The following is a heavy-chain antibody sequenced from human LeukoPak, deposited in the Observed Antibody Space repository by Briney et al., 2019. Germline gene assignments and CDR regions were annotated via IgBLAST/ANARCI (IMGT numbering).Heavy chain of an antibody. J-gene: IGHJ5*02. CDR2: ISGSGGST. D-gene: IGHD6-19*01. CDR1: GFTFSSYA. V-gene: IGHV3-23*01. CDR3: ARVAGIAVAGTIWNWFDP. Sequence: GGSLRLSCAASGFTFSSYAMSWVRQAPGKGLEWVSAISGSGGSTYYADSVKGRFTISRDNSKNTLYLQMNSLRAEDTAVYYCARVAGIAVAGTIWNWFDPWGQGTLVTVSS.